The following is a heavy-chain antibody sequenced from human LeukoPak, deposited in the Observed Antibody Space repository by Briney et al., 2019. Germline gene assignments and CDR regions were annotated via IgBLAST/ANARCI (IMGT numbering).Heavy chain of an antibody. CDR3: ARENSSGYSRHFDY. Sequence: SETLSLTCTVSGGSISSYYWSWLRQPAGKGLEWIGRIYTSGSTNYNPSLKSRVTMSVDTSKNQFSLKLSSVTAADTAVYYCARENSSGYSRHFDYWGQGTLVTVSS. V-gene: IGHV4-4*07. CDR1: GGSISSYY. CDR2: IYTSGST. D-gene: IGHD3-3*01. J-gene: IGHJ4*02.